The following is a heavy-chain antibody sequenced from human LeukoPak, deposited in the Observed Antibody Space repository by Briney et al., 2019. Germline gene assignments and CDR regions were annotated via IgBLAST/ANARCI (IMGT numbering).Heavy chain of an antibody. Sequence: SETLSLTCTVSGVSISSYDWSWIRQPAGKGLEWVGRIYTSGSTNYNPSLKSRVTISVDTSKNQFSLKLSSVTAADTAVYYCATPSGYYPYYYYMDVCGKGTAVTISS. CDR1: GVSISSYD. CDR2: IYTSGST. V-gene: IGHV4-4*07. D-gene: IGHD3-22*01. J-gene: IGHJ6*03. CDR3: ATPSGYYPYYYYMDV.